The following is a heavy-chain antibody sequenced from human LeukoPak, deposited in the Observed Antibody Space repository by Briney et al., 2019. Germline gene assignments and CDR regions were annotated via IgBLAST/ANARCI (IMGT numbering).Heavy chain of an antibody. Sequence: SETLSLTCAVYGGSFSGYYWSWIRQPPGKGLEWIGEINHSGSTNYNPSLKSRVTISVDTSKNQFSLKLSSVTAADTAVYYCARHRRIGYGVVWAFDIWGQGTMVTVSS. CDR1: GGSFSGYY. V-gene: IGHV4-34*01. J-gene: IGHJ3*02. CDR2: INHSGST. D-gene: IGHD5-18*01. CDR3: ARHRRIGYGVVWAFDI.